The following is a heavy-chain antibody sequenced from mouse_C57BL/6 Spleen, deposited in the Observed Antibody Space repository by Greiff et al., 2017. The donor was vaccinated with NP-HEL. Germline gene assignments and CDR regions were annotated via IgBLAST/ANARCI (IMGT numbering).Heavy chain of an antibody. CDR1: GYTFTDYN. D-gene: IGHD4-1*01. CDR3: AREGNWSYYYAMDY. J-gene: IGHJ4*01. Sequence: VQLQQSGPELVKPGASVKIPCKASGYTFTDYNMDWVKQSHGKSLEWIGDINPNNGGTIYNQKFKGKATLTVDKSSSTAYMELRSLTSEDTAVYYCAREGNWSYYYAMDYWGQGTSVTVSS. CDR2: INPNNGGT. V-gene: IGHV1-18*01.